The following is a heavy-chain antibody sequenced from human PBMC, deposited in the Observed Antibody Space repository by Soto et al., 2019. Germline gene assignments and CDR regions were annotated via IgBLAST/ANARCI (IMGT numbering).Heavy chain of an antibody. CDR2: IRYGGNT. D-gene: IGHD3-3*01. CDR1: GGSVRSSSYY. V-gene: IGHV4-39*02. J-gene: IGHJ6*02. Sequence: SETLSLTCTVSGGSVRSSSYYWAWIRQPPGKGLEWIGSIRYGGNTYPNPSLKSRLTISVDTSNNHISLRLSSVTAADTAIYYCATGNIDFWSGYKYFYYGMDVWGQGTTVTVSS. CDR3: ATGNIDFWSGYKYFYYGMDV.